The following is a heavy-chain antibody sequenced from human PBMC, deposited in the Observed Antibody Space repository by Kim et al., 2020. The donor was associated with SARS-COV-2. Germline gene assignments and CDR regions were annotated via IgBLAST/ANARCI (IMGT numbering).Heavy chain of an antibody. Sequence: GGSLRLSCAATGFIFNNYAMTWVRQAPGQGLEWVSAISGSGHLTFFADSVKGRFTISRDNSKNTLYLKMNRLRADDTAVYYCAKGKGSPYYFDYWGRGTLVTVSS. J-gene: IGHJ4*02. CDR1: GFIFNNYA. CDR2: ISGSGHLT. V-gene: IGHV3-23*01. D-gene: IGHD6-13*01. CDR3: AKGKGSPYYFDY.